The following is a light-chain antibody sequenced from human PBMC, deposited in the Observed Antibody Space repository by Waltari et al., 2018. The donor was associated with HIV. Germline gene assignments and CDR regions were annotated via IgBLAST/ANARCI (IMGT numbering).Light chain of an antibody. CDR3: QSADSSGALGV. CDR2: KDN. V-gene: IGLV3-25*03. J-gene: IGLJ2*01. Sequence: YELTQPPSVSVSPGQTARNTLTGAALPAQFAPWYQQRPGQAPILLIFKDNKRPAGIPERFSGSSSGTTVTLTISGVQAEDEADYYCQSADSSGALGVFGGGTKLTVL. CDR1: ALPAQF.